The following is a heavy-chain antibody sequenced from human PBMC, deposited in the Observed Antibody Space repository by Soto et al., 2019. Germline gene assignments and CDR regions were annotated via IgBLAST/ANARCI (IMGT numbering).Heavy chain of an antibody. J-gene: IGHJ4*02. CDR1: GGTFSSYA. Sequence: QVQLVQSGAEVKKPGSSVKVSCKASGGTFSSYAISWVRQAPGQGLEWMGGIIPIFGTANYAQKFQGRVTITADESTSKAYMGRSSLRSEDTAVYYCARGGAGGYYFDYWGQGTLVTVSS. D-gene: IGHD3-10*01. CDR3: ARGGAGGYYFDY. CDR2: IIPIFGTA. V-gene: IGHV1-69*01.